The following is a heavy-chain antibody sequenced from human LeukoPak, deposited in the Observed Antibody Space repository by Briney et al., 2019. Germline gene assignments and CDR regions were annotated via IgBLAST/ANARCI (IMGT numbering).Heavy chain of an antibody. V-gene: IGHV1-18*01. CDR2: ISAYNGNT. CDR3: ARVFVVVPAATHFDY. CDR1: GYTFTSYG. Sequence: ASVKVSCKASGYTFTSYGISWVRQAPGQGLEWMGWISAYNGNTNYAQKLQGRVTMTTDTSTSTAYMGLRSLRSDDTAVYYCARVFVVVPAATHFDYWGQGTLVTVSS. D-gene: IGHD2-2*01. J-gene: IGHJ4*02.